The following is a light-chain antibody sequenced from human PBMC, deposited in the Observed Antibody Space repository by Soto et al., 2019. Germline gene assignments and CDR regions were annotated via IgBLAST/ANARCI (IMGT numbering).Light chain of an antibody. CDR1: QSVSSSY. V-gene: IGKV3-20*01. CDR3: QQYGSSPIT. J-gene: IGKJ5*01. Sequence: EIVLTQSPGTLSLSPGERATLCCRTSQSVSSSYLAWYQQKPGQAPRLLIYAASSRATGIPDRFSGSGSGTDFSLTISRLEPEDFAVYYCQQYGSSPITFGQGTRLEIK. CDR2: AAS.